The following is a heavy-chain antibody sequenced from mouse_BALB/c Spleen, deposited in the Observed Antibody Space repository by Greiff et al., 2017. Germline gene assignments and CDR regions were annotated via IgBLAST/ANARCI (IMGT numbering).Heavy chain of an antibody. V-gene: IGHV2-9*02. CDR1: GFSLTSYG. J-gene: IGHJ4*01. CDR2: IWAGGST. Sequence: QVHLKESGPGLVPPSQCLSLTCTVSGFSLTSYGVTWVRQPPGKGLEWLGVIWAGGSTNYNSARMSRRSISKDNSKSQVFYKMNSRQTDDTAMYYCAREDGITYAMDYWGQGTSVTVSS. CDR3: AREDGITYAMDY. D-gene: IGHD2-4*01.